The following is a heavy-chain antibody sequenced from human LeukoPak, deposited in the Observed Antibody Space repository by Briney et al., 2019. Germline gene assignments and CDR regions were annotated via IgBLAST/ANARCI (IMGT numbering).Heavy chain of an antibody. CDR3: ARGRFYSWELRGAFDV. CDR1: GFTFSSYA. J-gene: IGHJ3*01. Sequence: SGGSLRLSCAASGFTFSSYAMHWVRQAPGKGLEWVALISYDDSNKYYADSVKGRFTISRDNPANTLYLQMNSLRADDTAVYYCARGRFYSWELRGAFDVWGQGTMVTVSS. CDR2: ISYDDSNK. V-gene: IGHV3-30*04. D-gene: IGHD1-26*01.